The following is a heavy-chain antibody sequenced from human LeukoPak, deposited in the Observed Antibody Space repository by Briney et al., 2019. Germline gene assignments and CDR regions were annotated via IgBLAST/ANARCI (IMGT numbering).Heavy chain of an antibody. CDR2: IKQDGSEK. CDR3: AKGVGGAANYYYMDV. CDR1: GFTFSNYW. J-gene: IGHJ6*03. Sequence: GGSLRLSCAASGFTFSNYWMGWVRQAPGKGLEWVANIKQDGSEKRYVDPVKGRFTISRDNSKNTLYLQMNSLRAEDTAVYYCAKGVGGAANYYYMDVWGKGTTVTVSS. V-gene: IGHV3-7*01. D-gene: IGHD3-16*01.